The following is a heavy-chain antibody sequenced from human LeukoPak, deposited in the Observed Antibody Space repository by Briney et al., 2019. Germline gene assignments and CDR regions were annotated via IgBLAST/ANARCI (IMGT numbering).Heavy chain of an antibody. CDR2: INPNSGGT. CDR3: ARDRLKRYCSGGSCYNWFDP. Sequence: EASVKVSCKASGYTFIGYYMHWVRQAPGQGLEWMGWINPNSGGTNYAQKFQGRVTMTRDTSISTAYMELSRLGSDDTAVYYCARDRLKRYCSGGSCYNWFDPWGQGTLVTVSS. J-gene: IGHJ5*02. CDR1: GYTFIGYY. D-gene: IGHD2-15*01. V-gene: IGHV1-2*02.